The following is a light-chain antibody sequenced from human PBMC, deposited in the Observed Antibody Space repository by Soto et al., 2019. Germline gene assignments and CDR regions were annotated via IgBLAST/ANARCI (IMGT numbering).Light chain of an antibody. J-gene: IGLJ3*02. CDR3: CSHSASSHWV. CDR1: SSDVGGYNF. Sequence: QSVLTQPASVSGSPGQSITISCTGTSSDVGGYNFVSWYQQHPGNAPKLIIHEVLNRPSGVSSRFSGSKSDNTASLTISGLQAEDDAVYYCCSHSASSHWVFGGGTKVTVL. CDR2: EVL. V-gene: IGLV2-14*03.